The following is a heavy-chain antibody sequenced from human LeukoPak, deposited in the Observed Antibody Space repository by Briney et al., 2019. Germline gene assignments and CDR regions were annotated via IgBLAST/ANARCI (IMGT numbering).Heavy chain of an antibody. Sequence: PARSLRLSCAASGFTFDDYSMHWVRQPPGKGLEWVSCIIWNSGSIWYADSVKGRFTIYRDNAKNSLHLQMTSLRAEDTALYYCGKGVRGSPTAGYYFDYWGEGTLVTVSS. CDR2: IIWNSGSI. J-gene: IGHJ4*02. D-gene: IGHD1-26*01. CDR3: GKGVRGSPTAGYYFDY. V-gene: IGHV3-9*01. CDR1: GFTFDDYS.